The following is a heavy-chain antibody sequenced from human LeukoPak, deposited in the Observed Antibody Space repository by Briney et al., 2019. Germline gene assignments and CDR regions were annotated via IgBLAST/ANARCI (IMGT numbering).Heavy chain of an antibody. CDR3: ARGYSSSLEYFQH. V-gene: IGHV5-51*01. CDR2: IYPGDSDT. D-gene: IGHD6-13*01. CDR1: GYSFMSYW. Sequence: GESLKISCKGSGYSFMSYWIGWVRQMPGKGLEWMGIIYPGDSDTRYSPSFQGQVTISADKSISTAYLQWSSLKASDTAMYYRARGYSSSLEYFQHWGQGTLVTVSS. J-gene: IGHJ1*01.